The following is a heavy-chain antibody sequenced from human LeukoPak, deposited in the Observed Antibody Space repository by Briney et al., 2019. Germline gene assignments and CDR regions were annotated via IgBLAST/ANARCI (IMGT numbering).Heavy chain of an antibody. D-gene: IGHD1-26*01. CDR2: ISWNSGSI. Sequence: PGRSLRLSCAASGFTFDDYAMHWVRQAPGKGLEWVSGISWNSGSIGYADSVKGRFTISRDNAKNSLYLQMNSLRAEDTALYYCAKDIFPESWGGSYGGFDYWGQGTLVTVSS. CDR1: GFTFDDYA. V-gene: IGHV3-9*01. J-gene: IGHJ4*02. CDR3: AKDIFPESWGGSYGGFDY.